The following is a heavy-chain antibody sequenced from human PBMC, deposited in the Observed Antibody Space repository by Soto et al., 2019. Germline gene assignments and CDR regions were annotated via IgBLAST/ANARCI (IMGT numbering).Heavy chain of an antibody. CDR2: IWYDGTNK. CDR1: GFTFSSYG. CDR3: ARDNYGDSYYYYYMDV. D-gene: IGHD4-17*01. Sequence: GGSLRLSCAASGFTFSSYGMHWVRQAPGKGLEWVAVIWYDGTNKYYADSVKGRFTISRDNSTNTLYLQMNSLRAEDTAVYYCARDNYGDSYYYYYMDVWDKGATVTVSS. V-gene: IGHV3-33*01. J-gene: IGHJ6*03.